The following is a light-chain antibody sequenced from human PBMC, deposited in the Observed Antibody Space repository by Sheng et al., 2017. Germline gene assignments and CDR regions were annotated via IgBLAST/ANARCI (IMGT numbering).Light chain of an antibody. CDR3: QQYDTYPWT. Sequence: DIQMAQSPSSLSASVGDRVRINCRASQNITDYLNWYQQKSGKAPTLLIFAASNLQRGVPSRFSGSGSGTDFTLTISGLHPDDFATYYCQQYDTYPWTFGQGTKVEIK. V-gene: IGKV1-39*01. CDR2: AAS. J-gene: IGKJ1*01. CDR1: QNITDY.